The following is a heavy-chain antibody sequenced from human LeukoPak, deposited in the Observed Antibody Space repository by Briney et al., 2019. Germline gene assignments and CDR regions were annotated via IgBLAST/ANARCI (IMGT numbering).Heavy chain of an antibody. CDR2: IYFRGGT. V-gene: IGHV4-59*01. Sequence: SETLSLTCTVSEGSISSNYWSWIRQPPGKGLEWIGNIYFRGGTDYNPALKSRVTISVDTSTNQISLQVTSVTAADTAVYYCARGIGWFLHWGQGTLVTASS. CDR1: EGSISSNY. J-gene: IGHJ5*02. CDR3: ARGIGWFLH. D-gene: IGHD3-3*02.